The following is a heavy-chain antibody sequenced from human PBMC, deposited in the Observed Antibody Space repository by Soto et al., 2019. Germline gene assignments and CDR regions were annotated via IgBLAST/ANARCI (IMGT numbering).Heavy chain of an antibody. J-gene: IGHJ3*02. CDR2: INPSGGST. V-gene: IGHV1-46*01. D-gene: IGHD3-22*01. CDR3: ARGMGKSSGYYRAFDAFDI. CDR1: GYTFTSYY. Sequence: ASVKVSCKASGYTFTSYYMHWVRQAPGQGLEWMGIINPSGGSTSYAQKFQGRATMTRDTSTSTVYMGLSSLRSEDTAVYYCARGMGKSSGYYRAFDAFDIWGQGTMVTVSS.